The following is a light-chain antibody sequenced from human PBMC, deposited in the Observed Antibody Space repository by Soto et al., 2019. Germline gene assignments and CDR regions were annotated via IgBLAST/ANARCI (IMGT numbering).Light chain of an antibody. V-gene: IGKV3-20*01. CDR3: QQYGSSPWT. CDR1: ETVNSNY. Sequence: DIVLTQSQGTLSLSPGERATLSCLASETVNSNYLAWYQQKRGQAPRLLIYGASRRATGIPDRFSGSGSGTDFTLTISRLEPEDFAVYYCQQYGSSPWTFGQGTKVDIK. CDR2: GAS. J-gene: IGKJ1*01.